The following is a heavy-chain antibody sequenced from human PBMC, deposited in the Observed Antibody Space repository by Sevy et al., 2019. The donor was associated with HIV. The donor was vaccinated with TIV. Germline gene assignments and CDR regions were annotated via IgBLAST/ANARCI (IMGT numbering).Heavy chain of an antibody. J-gene: IGHJ4*02. CDR1: GYTFTSYG. CDR3: ARERDIVPIFDY. CDR2: ISAYNGNT. V-gene: IGHV1-18*01. D-gene: IGHD2-8*01. Sequence: ASVKVSCKASGYTFTSYGISWVRQAPGQGLEWMGWISAYNGNTNYAQKLQGRVTMTTDTSTSTAYMELRSLRSGDTAVYYCARERDIVPIFDYWGQGTLVTVSS.